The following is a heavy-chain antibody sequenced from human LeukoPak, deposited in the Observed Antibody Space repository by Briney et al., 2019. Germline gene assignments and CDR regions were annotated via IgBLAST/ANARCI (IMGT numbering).Heavy chain of an antibody. CDR3: ASSVRVKRGAFDI. CDR1: GGSISSYY. D-gene: IGHD2-21*01. CDR2: IYYSGST. J-gene: IGHJ3*02. V-gene: IGHV4-59*08. Sequence: PSETLSLTCTVSGGSISSYYWSWIRQPPGKGLEWIGYIYYSGSTNYNPSLESRVTISVDTSKNQFSPKLSSVTAADTAVYYCASSVRVKRGAFDIWGQGTMVTVSS.